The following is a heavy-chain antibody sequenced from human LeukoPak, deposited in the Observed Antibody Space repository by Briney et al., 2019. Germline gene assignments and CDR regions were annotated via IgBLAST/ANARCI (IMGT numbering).Heavy chain of an antibody. V-gene: IGHV3-30*18. CDR1: GFTFSNYG. Sequence: PGGSLRLSCAASGFTFSNYGIHRVRQAPGKGLEWVTFISYDGSNKYYADSVKGRFTISRDNSKNTLYLQMNSLRAEDTAVYYCAKDHLAYPQPWGQGTLVTVSS. CDR2: ISYDGSNK. J-gene: IGHJ5*02. CDR3: AKDHLAYPQP.